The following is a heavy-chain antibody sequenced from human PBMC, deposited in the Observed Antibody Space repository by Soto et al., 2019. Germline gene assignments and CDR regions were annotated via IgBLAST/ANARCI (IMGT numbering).Heavy chain of an antibody. D-gene: IGHD3-3*01. CDR1: SGTIGSYF. J-gene: IGHJ6*02. Sequence: PSETLSLTCTVSSGTIGSYFGNWIRQQPGKGLEWIGYIYYSGSTNYNPSLKSRVTISVDTSKNQFSLKLSSVTAADTAVYYCARDGGFYYGMDVWGQGTTVTVSS. CDR3: ARDGGFYYGMDV. CDR2: IYYSGST. V-gene: IGHV4-59*01.